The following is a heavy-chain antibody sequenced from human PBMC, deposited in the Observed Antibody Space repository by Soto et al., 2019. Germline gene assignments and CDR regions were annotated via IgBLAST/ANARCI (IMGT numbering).Heavy chain of an antibody. J-gene: IGHJ4*02. CDR2: FDPEDGAT. CDR1: GYTLTELS. V-gene: IGHV1-24*01. Sequence: ASVKVSCKVSGYTLTELSIHWVRQAPGKGLQWMGRFDPEDGATIYAQKFQGRITMTEETSTDTAYMELSSLRSEDTAVYFCTTDHYDSSGYYRFDYWGQGTLVTVSS. D-gene: IGHD3-22*01. CDR3: TTDHYDSSGYYRFDY.